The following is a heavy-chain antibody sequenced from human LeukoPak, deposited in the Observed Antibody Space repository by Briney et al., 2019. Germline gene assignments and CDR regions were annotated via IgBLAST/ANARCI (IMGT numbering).Heavy chain of an antibody. Sequence: SGGSLRLSCAASGFTFSSYSMNWVRQAPGKGLEWVSSISSSSSYIYYADSVKGRFTISRDNAKNSLYLQMNSLRAEDTAVYYCARDDYVWGSYRSPGYFDYWGQGTLVTVSS. CDR2: ISSSSSYI. CDR3: ARDDYVWGSYRSPGYFDY. D-gene: IGHD3-16*02. CDR1: GFTFSSYS. J-gene: IGHJ4*02. V-gene: IGHV3-21*01.